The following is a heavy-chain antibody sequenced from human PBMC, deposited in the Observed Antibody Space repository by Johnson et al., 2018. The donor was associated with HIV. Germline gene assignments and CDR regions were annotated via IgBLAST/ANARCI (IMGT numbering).Heavy chain of an antibody. V-gene: IGHV3-9*01. Sequence: VQLVESGGGVVRPGGSLRLSCAASGFTFDAYAMHWVRQAPGKGLEWVSGLRWHSGSIGYADSVTGRFTLSRDNAKNSLYLQMNSLRGEDTALYYCARGAYSSSWHASDASDIWGQGTMVTVSS. CDR3: ARGAYSSSWHASDASDI. D-gene: IGHD6-13*01. CDR2: LRWHSGSI. CDR1: GFTFDAYA. J-gene: IGHJ3*02.